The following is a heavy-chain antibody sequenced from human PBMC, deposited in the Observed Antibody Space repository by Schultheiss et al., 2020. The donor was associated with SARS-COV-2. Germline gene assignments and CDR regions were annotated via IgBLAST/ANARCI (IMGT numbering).Heavy chain of an antibody. J-gene: IGHJ6*02. CDR2: ISGSAGST. Sequence: GESLKISCAASGFTFSSSAMSWVRQAPGKGLDWVSAISGSAGSTHYADSVKGRFTISRDNSKNMLYLQMNSLRVDDTAVYFCAKAPYGDYYYGMDVWGQGTTVTVSS. CDR3: AKAPYGDYYYGMDV. D-gene: IGHD4-17*01. CDR1: GFTFSSSA. V-gene: IGHV3-23*01.